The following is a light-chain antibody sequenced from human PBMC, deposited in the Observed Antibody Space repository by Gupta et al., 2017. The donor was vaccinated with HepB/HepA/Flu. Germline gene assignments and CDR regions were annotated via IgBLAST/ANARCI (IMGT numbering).Light chain of an antibody. CDR2: STS. V-gene: IGLV7-43*01. CDR1: TGAVTSGYD. Sequence: QTVVTQEPSLTVSPGGTVTPTCASSTGAVTSGYDANWFQQKPGQAPGALIYSTSNKHSWTPARFSGSLLGGKAALTLSGVQPEDEAEYYCLLYYGGAQVFGGGTKLTVL. J-gene: IGLJ2*01. CDR3: LLYYGGAQV.